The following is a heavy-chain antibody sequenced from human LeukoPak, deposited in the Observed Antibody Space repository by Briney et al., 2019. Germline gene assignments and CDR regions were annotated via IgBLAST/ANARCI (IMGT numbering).Heavy chain of an antibody. V-gene: IGHV3-11*06. Sequence: GGSLRLSCAASGFTFSDYYMSWIRQAPGKGLEWVSYISSSSSYTNYAGSVKGRFTISRDNAKNSLYLQMNSLRAEDTAVYYCARRRYSSGWYVDYWGQGTLVTVSS. CDR3: ARRRYSSGWYVDY. CDR1: GFTFSDYY. CDR2: ISSSSSYT. J-gene: IGHJ4*02. D-gene: IGHD6-19*01.